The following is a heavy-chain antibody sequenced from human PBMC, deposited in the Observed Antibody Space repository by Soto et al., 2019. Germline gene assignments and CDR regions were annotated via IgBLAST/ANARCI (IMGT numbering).Heavy chain of an antibody. CDR2: IYHSGST. CDR3: ARDYMVRGVMRWFDP. Sequence: QVQLQESGPGLVKPSGTLSLTCAVSGGSISSSNWWSWVRQPPGKGLEWIGEIYHSGSTNYNPTLNSRVTISVDKSKNQSTLKLSSVTAAYTAVYYCARDYMVRGVMRWFDPWGQGTLVTVSS. V-gene: IGHV4-4*02. J-gene: IGHJ5*02. CDR1: GGSISSSNW. D-gene: IGHD3-10*01.